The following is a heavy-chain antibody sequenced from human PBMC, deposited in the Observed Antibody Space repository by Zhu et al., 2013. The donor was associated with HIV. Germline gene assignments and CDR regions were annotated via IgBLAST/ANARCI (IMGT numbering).Heavy chain of an antibody. V-gene: IGHV1-69*01. CDR1: GYTFTGYY. Sequence: QVQLVQSGAEVKKPGASVRVSCKGSGYTFTGYYLHWVRQAPGQGLEWMGGIIPIFGTANYAQKFQGRVTITADESTSTAYMELSSLRSEDTAVYYCARPLGDSSGYANWGQGTLVTGLL. J-gene: IGHJ4*02. CDR2: IIPIFGTA. CDR3: ARPLGDSSGYAN. D-gene: IGHD3-22*01.